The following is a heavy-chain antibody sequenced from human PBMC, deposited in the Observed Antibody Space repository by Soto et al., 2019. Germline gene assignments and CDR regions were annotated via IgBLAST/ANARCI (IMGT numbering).Heavy chain of an antibody. J-gene: IGHJ5*02. V-gene: IGHV4-59*01. D-gene: IGHD3-9*01. CDR2: IYYSGST. CDR3: ARDSGDILTVGDKNWFDP. CDR1: GGSISSYY. Sequence: PSETHPHTSTFSGGSISSYYWSWIRQPPGKGLEWIGYIYYSGSTNYNPSLKSRVTISVDTSKNQFSLKLSSVTAADTAVYYCARDSGDILTVGDKNWFDPWGQGTLVTVSS.